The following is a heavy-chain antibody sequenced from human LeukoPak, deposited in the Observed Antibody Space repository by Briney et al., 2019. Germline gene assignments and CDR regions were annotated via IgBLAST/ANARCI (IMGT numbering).Heavy chain of an antibody. CDR3: AKDLRFLEPGSYYYYYGMDV. CDR1: GFTFDDYA. Sequence: GGSLRLSCAASGFTFDDYAMHWVRQAPGKGLEWVSGISWNSGSIGYADSVKGRFTISRDNAKNSLYLQMNSLRAEDTALYYCAKDLRFLEPGSYYYYYGMDVWGQGTTVTVSS. D-gene: IGHD3-3*01. J-gene: IGHJ6*02. CDR2: ISWNSGSI. V-gene: IGHV3-9*01.